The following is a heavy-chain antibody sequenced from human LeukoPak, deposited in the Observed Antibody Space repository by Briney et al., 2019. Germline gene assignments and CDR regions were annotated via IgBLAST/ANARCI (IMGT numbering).Heavy chain of an antibody. CDR1: GGSFSGYY. V-gene: IGHV4-34*01. CDR2: INHSGST. CDR3: ARRGLGGSWYYFDY. D-gene: IGHD2-15*01. Sequence: PSETLSLTCAVYGGSFSGYYWSWIRQPLGRGLEWIGDINHSGSTNYNPSLKSRVTISVDTSKNQFSLKLSAVTAADTAVYYCARRGLGGSWYYFDYWGQGTLVTASS. J-gene: IGHJ4*02.